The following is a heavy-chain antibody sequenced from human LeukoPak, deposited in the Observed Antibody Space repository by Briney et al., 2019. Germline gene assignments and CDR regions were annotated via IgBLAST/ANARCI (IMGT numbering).Heavy chain of an antibody. CDR3: ARVGVSVVALDI. CDR2: IYSSGST. J-gene: IGHJ3*02. CDR1: GFIVSSNY. V-gene: IGHV3-53*01. Sequence: GGSLRLSCAASGFIVSSNYMSWVRQAPGKGLEWVSVIYSSGSTYYADSVKGRFTISRDNSKNTVYLQMNSLRAEDTAVYYCARVGVSVVALDIWGQGTMVTVSS.